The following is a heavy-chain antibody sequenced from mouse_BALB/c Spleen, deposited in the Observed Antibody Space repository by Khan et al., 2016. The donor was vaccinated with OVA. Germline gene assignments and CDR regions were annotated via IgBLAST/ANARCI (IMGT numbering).Heavy chain of an antibody. D-gene: IGHD2-2*01. CDR3: ARHGYVAWFAY. Sequence: VQLKQSGPELMRPRASVKISCKASGYSFTTYYIHWVKQSHGKSLEWIGYIDPFNGVTSYNQKFKGKATLTVDKSSSTAYMHLSSLTSEDSAVYYCARHGYVAWFAYWGQGTLVTVSA. CDR1: GYSFTTYY. V-gene: IGHV1S135*01. CDR2: IDPFNGVT. J-gene: IGHJ3*01.